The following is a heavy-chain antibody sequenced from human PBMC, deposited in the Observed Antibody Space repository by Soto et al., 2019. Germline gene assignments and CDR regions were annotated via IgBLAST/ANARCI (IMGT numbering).Heavy chain of an antibody. Sequence: LRLSCVASGFKFDRYAMSWVRQAPGKGLEWVSSISGTSGHTYYADSVRGRFTISRENSNNTLFLQMSSLRVEDTAVYYCAKDRGFGPYYCMDVCDEGTTGTVSS. J-gene: IGHJ6*02. D-gene: IGHD5-12*01. CDR2: ISGTSGHT. CDR1: GFKFDRYA. CDR3: AKDRGFGPYYCMDV. V-gene: IGHV3-23*01.